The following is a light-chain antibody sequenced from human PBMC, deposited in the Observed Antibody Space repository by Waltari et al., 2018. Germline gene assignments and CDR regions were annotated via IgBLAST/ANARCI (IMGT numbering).Light chain of an antibody. J-gene: IGKJ2*01. Sequence: DIVMTQSPLSLPVTPGEPASISCRSSQSLVDGGGIKFLDWYLLRPGQSPQLLIYQISNRASGVPDRISGSGSDTDFTLKITRVEAEDAGVYYCMQALHPPYTFGQGTKLEIK. CDR3: MQALHPPYT. V-gene: IGKV2-28*01. CDR1: QSLVDGGGIKF. CDR2: QIS.